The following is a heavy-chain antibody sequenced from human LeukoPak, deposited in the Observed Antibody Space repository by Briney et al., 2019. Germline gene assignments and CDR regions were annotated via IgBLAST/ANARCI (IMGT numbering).Heavy chain of an antibody. Sequence: GGSLRLSCAASGFAFSSYAMHWVRQAPGKGLEWVAVISYDGSNKFYADSVKGRFTLSRDNSKNTLYLQMNSLRIEDTAVYYCGRGSVGFGELNYWGQGTLVTVSS. V-gene: IGHV3-30-3*01. D-gene: IGHD3-10*01. CDR1: GFAFSSYA. CDR2: ISYDGSNK. CDR3: GRGSVGFGELNY. J-gene: IGHJ4*02.